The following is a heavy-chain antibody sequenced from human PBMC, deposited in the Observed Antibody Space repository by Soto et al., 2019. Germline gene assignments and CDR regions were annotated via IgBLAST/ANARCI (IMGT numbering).Heavy chain of an antibody. V-gene: IGHV3-74*01. CDR2: INGDGSTT. Sequence: EVQLVESGGGLVQPGGSLRLSCAASGFSLGPYWMHWVRQVPGKGLVWVARINGDGSTTNYADSVKGRFTISRDNAKNTQHLQMNSLRAEDTVVYHGARAQMPGEDWGQGTLVTVSS. CDR3: ARAQMPGED. D-gene: IGHD2-2*01. CDR1: GFSLGPYW. J-gene: IGHJ4*02.